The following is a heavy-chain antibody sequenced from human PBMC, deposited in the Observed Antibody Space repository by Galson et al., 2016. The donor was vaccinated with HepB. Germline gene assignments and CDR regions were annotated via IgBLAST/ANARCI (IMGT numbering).Heavy chain of an antibody. V-gene: IGHV3-7*03. J-gene: IGHJ4*02. Sequence: SLRLSCAASGFTFTHYWMTWVRQAPGRGLEWVASITQDGSGKHYVDSVKGRFTISRDNAKNALYLQMNSPRNENTAVYYCARDFDYWGQGSLVTVSP. CDR2: ITQDGSGK. CDR1: GFTFTHYW. CDR3: ARDFDY.